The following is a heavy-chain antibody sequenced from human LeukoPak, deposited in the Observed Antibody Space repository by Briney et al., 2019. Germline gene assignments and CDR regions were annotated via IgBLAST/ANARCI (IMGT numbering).Heavy chain of an antibody. CDR1: GGTFSSYA. CDR2: INPNSGGT. CDR3: AREMYYYGSGSYDLFDY. Sequence: ASVKVSCKASGGTFSSYAISWVRQAPGQGLEWMGWINPNSGGTNYAQKFQGRVTMTRDTSISTAYMEVSRLRSDDTAVYYCAREMYYYGSGSYDLFDYWGQGTLVTVSS. D-gene: IGHD3-10*01. V-gene: IGHV1-2*02. J-gene: IGHJ4*02.